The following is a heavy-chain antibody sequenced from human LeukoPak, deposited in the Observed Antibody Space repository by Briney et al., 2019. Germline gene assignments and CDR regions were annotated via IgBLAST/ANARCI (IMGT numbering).Heavy chain of an antibody. CDR3: VRDGGVSGYDLLDY. V-gene: IGHV3-7*01. D-gene: IGHD5-12*01. CDR2: INQDGSEE. CDR1: GFTFSNYW. J-gene: IGHJ4*02. Sequence: GGSLRLSCVASGFTFSNYWMTWFRQAPGKGLEWVAHINQDGSEEHYMDSVKARFTISRDNAKNSLSLQMNSLRAEDTAVYYCVRDGGVSGYDLLDYWGQGTLVTVSS.